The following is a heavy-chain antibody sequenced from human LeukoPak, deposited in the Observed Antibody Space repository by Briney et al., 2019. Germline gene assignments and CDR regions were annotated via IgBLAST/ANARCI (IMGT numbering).Heavy chain of an antibody. CDR3: AKWPSGSHEYFQH. CDR1: GFTFSSYG. Sequence: GGSLRLSCAASGFTFSSYGMHWVRQAPGKGLEWVAVISYDGSNKYYADSVKGRFTISRDNSKNTLYLQMNSLRAVDTAVYYCAKWPSGSHEYFQHWGQGTLVTVSS. D-gene: IGHD1-26*01. V-gene: IGHV3-30*18. J-gene: IGHJ1*01. CDR2: ISYDGSNK.